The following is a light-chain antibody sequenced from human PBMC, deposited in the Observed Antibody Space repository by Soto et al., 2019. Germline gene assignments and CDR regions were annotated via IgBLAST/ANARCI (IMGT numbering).Light chain of an antibody. CDR2: GAS. J-gene: IGKJ5*01. CDR3: QHDDYSPLT. CDR1: QSVTSSN. Sequence: EIVLTQSPGTLSLSPGERATLSCRASQSVTSSNLAWYQQRPGQASRLVIYGASSRATDMPDRFSGSGSGTDFTLIISVVEPEDVAVYCCQHDDYSPLTFGRGTRLEIK. V-gene: IGKV3-20*01.